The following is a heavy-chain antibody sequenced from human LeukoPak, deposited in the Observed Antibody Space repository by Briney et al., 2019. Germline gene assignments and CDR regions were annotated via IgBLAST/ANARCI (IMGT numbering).Heavy chain of an antibody. V-gene: IGHV3-23*01. J-gene: IGHJ6*03. CDR1: GFTFSSYA. CDR2: ISGSGGST. Sequence: GGSLRLSCAASGFTFSSYAMSWVRQAPGKGLEWVSAISGSGGSTYYADSVKGRFTISRDNSKDTLYLQMNSLRAEDTAVYYCAKGKRGDYYMDVWGKGTTVTVSS. D-gene: IGHD3-10*01. CDR3: AKGKRGDYYMDV.